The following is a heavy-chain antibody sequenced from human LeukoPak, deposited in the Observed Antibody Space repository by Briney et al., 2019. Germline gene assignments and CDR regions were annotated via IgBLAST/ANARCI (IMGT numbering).Heavy chain of an antibody. D-gene: IGHD1-1*01. CDR3: AKGKRYPDY. Sequence: VGSLGLSRVASGFTFTDHLMCWVCPAPGEGGGWVASLYLDGGDKYYVHSVKGRFTISKDNAKNSLYLQMGSLRVEDTAVYYCAKGKRYPDYWGQGTLVTVSS. CDR2: LYLDGGDK. J-gene: IGHJ4*02. CDR1: GFTFTDHL. V-gene: IGHV3-7*03.